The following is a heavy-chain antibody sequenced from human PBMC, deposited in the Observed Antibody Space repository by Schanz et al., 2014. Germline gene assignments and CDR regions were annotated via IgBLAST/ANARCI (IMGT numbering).Heavy chain of an antibody. CDR1: GFTFNSYA. D-gene: IGHD2-15*01. Sequence: DVQLLESGGGLVQPGGSLRLSCAASGFTFNSYAMTWVRQAPGKGLEWVSSISHSGGSKYYADSVKGRFTISRDNSENTLYLQMNSLSADDTARVYCAKAIRYCSGGACYDYCYNGLAAWGQGTPVTVSS. CDR3: AKAIRYCSGGACYDYCYNGLAA. V-gene: IGHV3-23*01. CDR2: ISHSGGSK. J-gene: IGHJ5*01.